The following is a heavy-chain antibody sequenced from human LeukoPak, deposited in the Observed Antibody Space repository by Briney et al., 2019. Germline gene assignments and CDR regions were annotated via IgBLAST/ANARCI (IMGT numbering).Heavy chain of an antibody. CDR2: INPNSGGT. D-gene: IGHD4-17*01. Sequence: ASVKVSCKASGYTFTGYYMHWVRQAPGQGLEWMGWINPNSGGTNYAQKFQGRVTMTRDTSIGTAYMELSRPRSDDTAVYYCARVPGGDSNWFDPWGQETLVTVSS. CDR1: GYTFTGYY. CDR3: ARVPGGDSNWFDP. V-gene: IGHV1-2*02. J-gene: IGHJ5*02.